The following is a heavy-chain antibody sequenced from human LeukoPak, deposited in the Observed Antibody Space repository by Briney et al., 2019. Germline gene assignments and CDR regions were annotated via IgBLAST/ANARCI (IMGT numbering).Heavy chain of an antibody. CDR1: GGTFSSYA. D-gene: IGHD5-12*01. CDR3: ASCGYSYGRRARYFDL. J-gene: IGHJ2*01. CDR2: IIPIFGPT. Sequence: GASVKVSCKASGGTFSSYAISWVRQAPGQGLEWMGAIIPIFGPTNYAQKFQGRVTITADESTSTAYMELDSLRSEDTAVYYCASCGYSYGRRARYFDLWGRGTLVTVSP. V-gene: IGHV1-69*13.